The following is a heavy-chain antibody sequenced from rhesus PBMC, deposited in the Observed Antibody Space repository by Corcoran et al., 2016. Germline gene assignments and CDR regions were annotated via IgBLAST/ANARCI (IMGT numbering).Heavy chain of an antibody. CDR2: INSAGSST. CDR3: AGLTSP. V-gene: IGHV3-14*01. CDR1: GFTFSSYW. Sequence: EVQLVESGGGLAKPGGSLRLSCAASGFTFSSYWMHWVRQAPGKGLVWFSAINSAGSSTYYADSVKGRFTISRENAKNTLYLQMDGLRAEDTAVYYCAGLTSPWGQGVLVTVSS. J-gene: IGHJ4*01.